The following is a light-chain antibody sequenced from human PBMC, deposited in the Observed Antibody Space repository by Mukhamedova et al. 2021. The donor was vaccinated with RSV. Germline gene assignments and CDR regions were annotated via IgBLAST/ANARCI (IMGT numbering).Light chain of an antibody. CDR3: QQAHIFPIT. Sequence: WYQRRVHGKAPKLLIYAASTLQSGVPSRFSGSGFGTDFTLTINGPQPEDFATYYCQQAHIFPITLGQGTRLEIK. CDR2: AAS. J-gene: IGKJ5*01. V-gene: IGKV1-12*01.